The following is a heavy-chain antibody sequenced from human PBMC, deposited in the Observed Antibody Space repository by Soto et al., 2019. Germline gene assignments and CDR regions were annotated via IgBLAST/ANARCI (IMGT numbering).Heavy chain of an antibody. CDR1: GFTLSSYA. J-gene: IGHJ3*02. CDR3: ARDGEWYYDSSGYHLGAFDI. V-gene: IGHV3-30*04. CDR2: ISYDERNK. D-gene: IGHD3-22*01. Sequence: GGSLRLSCAASGFTLSSYAMHWVRQAPGKGLEWVAVISYDERNKYYADSVNGRFTISRDNSKKTLYLQMNSLRAEDSAVYYCARDGEWYYDSSGYHLGAFDIWGQGTMVTVSS.